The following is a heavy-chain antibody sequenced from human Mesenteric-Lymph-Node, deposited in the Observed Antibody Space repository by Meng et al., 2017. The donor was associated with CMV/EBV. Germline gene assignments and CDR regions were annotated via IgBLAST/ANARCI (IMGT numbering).Heavy chain of an antibody. CDR3: AKDSRYYDFWSGYGGETYYYYGMDV. V-gene: IGHV3-33*06. J-gene: IGHJ6*02. CDR2: IWYDGSNK. CDR1: GFTFSSYG. D-gene: IGHD3-3*01. Sequence: GESLKISCAASGFTFSSYGMHWVRQAPGKGLEWVAVIWYDGSNKYYADSVKGRFTISRDNSKNTLYLQMNSLRAEDTAVYYCAKDSRYYDFWSGYGGETYYYYGMDVWGQGTTVNVSS.